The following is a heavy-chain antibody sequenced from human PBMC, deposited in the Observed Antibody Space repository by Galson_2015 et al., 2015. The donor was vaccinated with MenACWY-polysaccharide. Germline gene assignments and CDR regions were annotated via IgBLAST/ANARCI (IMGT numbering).Heavy chain of an antibody. V-gene: IGHV4-38-2*02. CDR3: ARVEKYSGSFYILY. Sequence: ETLSLTCTVSDYSIRSGYFWGWIRQPPGKGLEWIASIFHSGTTYYNPSLKSRATISVDTSKNQFSLKLSSVTAADTAVYYCARVEKYSGSFYILYWGQGTLVTVSS. J-gene: IGHJ4*02. CDR1: DYSIRSGYF. D-gene: IGHD1-26*01. CDR2: IFHSGTT.